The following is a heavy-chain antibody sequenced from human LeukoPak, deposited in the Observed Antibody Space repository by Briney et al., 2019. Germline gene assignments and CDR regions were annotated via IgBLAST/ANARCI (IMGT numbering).Heavy chain of an antibody. CDR2: INHSGST. J-gene: IGHJ5*02. CDR1: GGSFRGYY. CDR3: ARDRGLRYFDPGGHWFDP. D-gene: IGHD3-9*01. Sequence: SETLSLTCAVYGGSFRGYYWSWIRQPPGKGLEWSGEINHSGSTNYNPSLKSRVTISVDTSKNQFSLKLSSVTAADTAVYYCARDRGLRYFDPGGHWFDPWGQGTLVTVSS. V-gene: IGHV4-34*01.